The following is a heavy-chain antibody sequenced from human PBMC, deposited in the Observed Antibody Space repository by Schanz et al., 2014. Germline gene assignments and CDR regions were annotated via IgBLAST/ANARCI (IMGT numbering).Heavy chain of an antibody. J-gene: IGHJ4*02. CDR2: INVGNGNM. CDR3: ARDGVDAAAGGNY. Sequence: QVQLIQSGAEVKKPGASVKVSCKASGGTFSTYPINWLRQAPGQGLEWMGWINVGNGNMKYSQKFQGRVTITRDTSASTAYMELTSLRSEDTAVYYCARDGVDAAAGGNYWGQGTLVTVSS. CDR1: GGTFSTYP. D-gene: IGHD6-13*01. V-gene: IGHV1-3*01.